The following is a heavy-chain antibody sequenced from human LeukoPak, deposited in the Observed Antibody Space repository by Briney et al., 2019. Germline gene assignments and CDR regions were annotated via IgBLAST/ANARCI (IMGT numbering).Heavy chain of an antibody. D-gene: IGHD6-19*01. CDR3: AKDLAVAGGYFDY. V-gene: IGHV3-23*01. CDR2: ISGSGGST. Sequence: PGGSLRLSCAASGFTFSGYAMSWVRQAPGKGLEWVSAISGSGGSTYYADSVKGRFTISRDNSKNTLYLQMNSLRAEDTAVYYCAKDLAVAGGYFDYWGQGTLVTVSS. J-gene: IGHJ4*02. CDR1: GFTFSGYA.